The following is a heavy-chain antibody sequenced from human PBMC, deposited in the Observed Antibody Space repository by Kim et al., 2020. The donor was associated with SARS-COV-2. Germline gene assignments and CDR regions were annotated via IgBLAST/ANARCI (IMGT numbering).Heavy chain of an antibody. D-gene: IGHD3-10*01. CDR2: IYYGGST. Sequence: SETLSLTCTVSGGSISSGGYYWSWIRQHPGKGLEWIGYIYYGGSTYYNPSLKSRVTISVDTSKNQFSLKLSSVTAADTAVYYCARDPFGVLWFGDSGLNDAFDIWGQGTMVTVSS. CDR1: GGSISSGGYY. V-gene: IGHV4-31*03. CDR3: ARDPFGVLWFGDSGLNDAFDI. J-gene: IGHJ3*02.